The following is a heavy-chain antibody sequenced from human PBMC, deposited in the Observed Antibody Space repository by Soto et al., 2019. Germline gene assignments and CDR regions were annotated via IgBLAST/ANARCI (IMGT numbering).Heavy chain of an antibody. J-gene: IGHJ6*02. V-gene: IGHV1-18*01. CDR2: ISCYNGKT. CDR1: VYIFTTYG. D-gene: IGHD3-3*01. CDR3: ARDAPPPELRFLEWHNYDYNGMDV. Sequence: XSVKVSCKTSVYIFTTYGISCVRPAPGQGLAWMGWISCYNGKTKYAQKVQGRVTMTTDTSTSTAYMEVRSLRSDDTAIYYCARDAPPPELRFLEWHNYDYNGMDVWGQGTTVTVSS.